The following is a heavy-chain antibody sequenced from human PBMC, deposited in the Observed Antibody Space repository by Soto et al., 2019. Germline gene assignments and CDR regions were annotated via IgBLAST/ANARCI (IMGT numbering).Heavy chain of an antibody. D-gene: IGHD6-19*01. CDR2: MGGSVDSK. J-gene: IGHJ5*02. CDR3: ARDQISGWYDN. V-gene: IGHV3-23*01. CDR1: GFAFGRYA. Sequence: EVQLLESGGGLVKPGGSLRLSCAASGFAFGRYALSWVRQAPGKGLEWVSAMGGSVDSKSYAVSVKGRFTISRDDPKNTLFLEMNSLRPEDTAIYFCARDQISGWYDNWGQGTLVTVSS.